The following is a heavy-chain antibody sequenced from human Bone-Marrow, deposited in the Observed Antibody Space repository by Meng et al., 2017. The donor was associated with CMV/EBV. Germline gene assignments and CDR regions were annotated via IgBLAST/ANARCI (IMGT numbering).Heavy chain of an antibody. D-gene: IGHD3-3*01. Sequence: GGSLRLSCAASGFTLSSSWMSWVRQAPGKGLEWVANIKFDGCELYYVDPVKGRFTISRGNAKNSLYLQMNGLRAEDTAVYYCARDGSLRFLEWLFYDYYYGMDVWGQGTTVTVSS. CDR2: IKFDGCEL. V-gene: IGHV3-7*01. CDR1: GFTLSSSW. CDR3: ARDGSLRFLEWLFYDYYYGMDV. J-gene: IGHJ6*02.